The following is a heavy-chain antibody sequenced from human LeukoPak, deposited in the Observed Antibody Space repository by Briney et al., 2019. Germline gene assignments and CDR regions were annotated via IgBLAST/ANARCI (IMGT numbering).Heavy chain of an antibody. J-gene: IGHJ4*02. CDR1: GGSISSYY. V-gene: IGHV4-59*06. Sequence: SETLSLTCTVSGGSISSYYWSWIRQHPGKGLEWIGYIYYSGSTYYNPSLKSRVTISVDTSKNQFSLKLSSVTAADTAVYYCARSGDSSGYYYYDYWGQGTLVTVSS. CDR3: ARSGDSSGYYYYDY. CDR2: IYYSGST. D-gene: IGHD3-22*01.